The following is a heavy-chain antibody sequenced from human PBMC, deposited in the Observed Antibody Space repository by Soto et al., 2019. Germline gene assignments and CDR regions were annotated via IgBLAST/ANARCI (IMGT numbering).Heavy chain of an antibody. CDR1: GYTFTSYG. Sequence: ASVKVSCKASGYTFTSYGISWVRQAPGQGLEWMGWISAYNGNTNYAQKLQGRVTMTTDTSTSTAYMELRSLRFDDTAVYYCARDIIAVAGTMPYYYYGMEAWGQGTTVTVSS. J-gene: IGHJ6*02. D-gene: IGHD6-19*01. CDR2: ISAYNGNT. V-gene: IGHV1-18*01. CDR3: ARDIIAVAGTMPYYYYGMEA.